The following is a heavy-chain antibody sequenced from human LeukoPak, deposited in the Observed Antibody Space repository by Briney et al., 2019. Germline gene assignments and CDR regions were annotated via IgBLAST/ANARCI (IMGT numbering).Heavy chain of an antibody. CDR1: GGSISTYY. V-gene: IGHV4-59*08. J-gene: IGHJ3*02. CDR3: ARLGRSAAFDI. Sequence: NPSETLSLTCTVSGGSISTYYWSWIRQPPGKGLEWIGYIYYSGNTNYNPSLKSRVTISIDASKNQFSLKLTSVTAADTALYYCARLGRSAAFDIWGQGTMVTVSS. D-gene: IGHD3-16*01. CDR2: IYYSGNT.